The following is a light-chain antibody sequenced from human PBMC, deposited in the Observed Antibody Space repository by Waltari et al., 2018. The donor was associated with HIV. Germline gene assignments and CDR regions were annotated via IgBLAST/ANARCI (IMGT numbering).Light chain of an antibody. Sequence: SYELTQPPSVSVSPGQTARITCSGDALPKQYAYWYQQQPGQAPVLVIYKDSERPSGIPERFSGSSSGTTVTLTISGVQAEDEADYYCSSYTSDYTYVFGSGTEVTVL. CDR1: ALPKQY. V-gene: IGLV3-25*03. CDR2: KDS. CDR3: SSYTSDYTYV. J-gene: IGLJ1*01.